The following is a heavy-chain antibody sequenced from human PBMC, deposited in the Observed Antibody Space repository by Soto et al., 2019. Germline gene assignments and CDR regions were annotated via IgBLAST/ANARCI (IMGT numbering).Heavy chain of an antibody. Sequence: GASLKISCKRSGYSFTSYWMGWVRQMPGKGLKWMGIIYPGNSDTRYSPSFQGQVTISADKSISTAYLQWSSLKASDTAMYYCARHRGDSSSWYYYYCGMDVWGQGTTVTVSS. D-gene: IGHD6-13*01. CDR2: IYPGNSDT. J-gene: IGHJ6*02. V-gene: IGHV5-51*01. CDR1: GYSFTSYW. CDR3: ARHRGDSSSWYYYYCGMDV.